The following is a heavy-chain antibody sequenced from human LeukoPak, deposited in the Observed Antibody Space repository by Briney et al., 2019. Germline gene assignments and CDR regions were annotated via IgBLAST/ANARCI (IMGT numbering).Heavy chain of an antibody. D-gene: IGHD6-13*01. CDR2: TWHDASNK. J-gene: IGHJ4*02. CDR3: ARDGMANPGTRCYFDF. CDR1: GFTFSSYW. V-gene: IGHV3-33*08. Sequence: PGGSLRLSCAASGFTFSSYWMSWVRQAPGKGLEWVAGTWHDASNKYYGESVKGRFTITRDISKNTVDLQMNSLRAEDTAIYYCARDGMANPGTRCYFDFWGQGTLVTVSS.